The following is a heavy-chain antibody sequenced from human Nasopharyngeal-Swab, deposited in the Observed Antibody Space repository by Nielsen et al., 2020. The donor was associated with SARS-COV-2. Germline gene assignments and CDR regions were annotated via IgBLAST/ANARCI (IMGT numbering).Heavy chain of an antibody. D-gene: IGHD3-10*01. CDR3: ARVGSDSHQGSVDF. Sequence: SVKVTCKAAGGTFSSYAISGVRQAPGQGVEWMGRIIPILGVANYAQKFQGRGTMTRNNYISTAYMELSSLRSEDTTVYYCARVGSDSHQGSVDFWGRCTLVTVSS. CDR1: GGTFSSYA. J-gene: IGHJ2*01. CDR2: IIPILGVA. V-gene: IGHV1-69*04.